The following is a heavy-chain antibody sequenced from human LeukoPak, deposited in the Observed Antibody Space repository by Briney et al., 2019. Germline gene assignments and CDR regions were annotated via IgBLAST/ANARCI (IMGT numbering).Heavy chain of an antibody. D-gene: IGHD3-3*01. J-gene: IGHJ5*02. CDR2: IYYSGST. V-gene: IGHV4-39*01. CDR3: ARHDFWSGYRFDR. Sequence: NPSETLSLTCTVSGGSISSSSYYWGWIRQPPGKGLEWIGSIYYSGSTYYNPSLKSRVTISVDTSKNQFSLKLSSVTAADTAVYYCARHDFWSGYRFDRWGQGTLVTVSS. CDR1: GGSISSSSYY.